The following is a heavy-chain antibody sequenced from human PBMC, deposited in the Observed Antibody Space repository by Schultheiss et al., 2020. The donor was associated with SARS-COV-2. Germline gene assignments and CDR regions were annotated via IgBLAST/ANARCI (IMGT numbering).Heavy chain of an antibody. V-gene: IGHV4-39*07. CDR2: IYYSGRT. Sequence: SETLSLTCTVSGGSISSSSYYWGWIRQPPGKGLEWIGSIYYSGRTYYNPSLKSRVTISVDTSKNQFSLKLSSVTAAVTAVYYCARVDYDFWSGYYVNWGQGTLVTVSS. D-gene: IGHD3-3*01. CDR1: GGSISSSSYY. CDR3: ARVDYDFWSGYYVN. J-gene: IGHJ4*02.